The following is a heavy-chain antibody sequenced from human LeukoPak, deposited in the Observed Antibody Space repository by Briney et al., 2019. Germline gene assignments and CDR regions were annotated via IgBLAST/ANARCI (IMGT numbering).Heavy chain of an antibody. D-gene: IGHD6-13*01. CDR3: AKDPNSSSWYFFDY. CDR2: ISWSSGSI. Sequence: PGRSLRLSCAASGFTFDDYAMHWVRQAPGKGLEWVSGISWSSGSIGYADSVKGRFTISRDNAKNSLYLQMNSLRAEDTALYYCAKDPNSSSWYFFDYWGQGTLVTVSS. CDR1: GFTFDDYA. V-gene: IGHV3-9*01. J-gene: IGHJ4*02.